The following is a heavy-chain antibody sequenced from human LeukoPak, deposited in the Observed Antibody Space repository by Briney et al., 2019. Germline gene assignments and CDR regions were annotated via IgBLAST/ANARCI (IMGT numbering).Heavy chain of an antibody. V-gene: IGHV4-34*01. CDR3: ARVDIAVVPSTMFDY. Sequence: SETLSLTCAVYGGSFSGYYWSWIRQPPGKGLEWIGSINYGGTTYYNPSLKSRATLSVDTAKNQFSLKLTSVTAADTAVYYCARVDIAVVPSTMFDYWGQGILVTVSS. CDR1: GGSFSGYY. CDR2: INYGGTT. D-gene: IGHD2-2*03. J-gene: IGHJ4*02.